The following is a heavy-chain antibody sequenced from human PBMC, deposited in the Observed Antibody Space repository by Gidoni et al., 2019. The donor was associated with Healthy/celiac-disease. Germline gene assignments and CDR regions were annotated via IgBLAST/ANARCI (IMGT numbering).Heavy chain of an antibody. CDR2: IRSKAYGGTT. V-gene: IGHV3-49*05. D-gene: IGHD6-19*01. Sequence: EVQLVESGGGLVKPGRSLRLSCTASGFTLGDYAMSWFSTAPGKGLEWVGFIRSKAYGGTTEYAASVKGRFTISRDDSKSIAYLQMNSLKTEDTAVYYCTRDAPPTPPGIAVAGPSYYFDYWGQGTLVTVSS. CDR1: GFTLGDYA. J-gene: IGHJ4*02. CDR3: TRDAPPTPPGIAVAGPSYYFDY.